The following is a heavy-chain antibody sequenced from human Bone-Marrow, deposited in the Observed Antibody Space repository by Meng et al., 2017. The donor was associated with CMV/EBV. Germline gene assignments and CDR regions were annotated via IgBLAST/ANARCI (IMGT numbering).Heavy chain of an antibody. CDR1: GFTFSSYW. J-gene: IGHJ4*02. CDR2: VDTFGNIR. Sequence: GGSLRLSCAASGFTFSSYWMHWVRQAPGRGLVWLARVDTFGNIRHYADSVKGRFTISRDSAKNTVYLQMNSLRAEDTAVYYCARSPEQQPGQDFWGQGTLVTVSS. D-gene: IGHD6-13*01. V-gene: IGHV3-74*01. CDR3: ARSPEQQPGQDF.